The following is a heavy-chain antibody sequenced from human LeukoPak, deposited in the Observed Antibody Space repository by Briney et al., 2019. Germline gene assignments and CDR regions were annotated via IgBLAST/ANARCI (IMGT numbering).Heavy chain of an antibody. Sequence: GGSLRLSCAASGFTLSSYWMSWVRQAPGKGLEWVANIKQDGSEKYYVDSVKGRFAISRDNAKNSLYLQMNSLRAEDTAVYYCARDCDVSGYSGWGQGTLATVSS. CDR2: IKQDGSEK. CDR1: GFTLSSYW. J-gene: IGHJ4*02. CDR3: ARDCDVSGYSG. V-gene: IGHV3-7*01. D-gene: IGHD3-22*01.